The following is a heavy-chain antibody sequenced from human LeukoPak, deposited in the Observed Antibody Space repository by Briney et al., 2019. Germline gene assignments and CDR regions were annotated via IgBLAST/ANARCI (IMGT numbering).Heavy chain of an antibody. CDR3: ARVNSNYYYMDV. J-gene: IGHJ6*03. CDR1: GYTFTSYD. D-gene: IGHD2-21*01. Sequence: GASVKVSCKASGYTFTSYDINWVRQATGQGLEWMGWMNPNSGNTGYAQKFQGRVTVTRNTSISTAYMELSSLRSEDTAVYYCARVNSNYYYMDVWGKGTTVTVSS. V-gene: IGHV1-8*03. CDR2: MNPNSGNT.